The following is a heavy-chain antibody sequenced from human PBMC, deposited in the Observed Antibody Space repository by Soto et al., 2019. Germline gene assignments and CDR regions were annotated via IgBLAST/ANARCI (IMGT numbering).Heavy chain of an antibody. CDR1: GFTFDDYA. J-gene: IGHJ6*03. V-gene: IGHV3-9*01. CDR2: INWNSGSI. D-gene: IGHD5-12*01. Sequence: VQLVESGGGLVQPGRSLRLSCAASGFTFDDYAMNWVRQAPGKGLEWVSGINWNSGSIDYADSVKGRFTISRDNAKNSLYLQMNSLRLEDTALYYCAKDAVATIRDHYYMDVWGKGTTVTVSS. CDR3: AKDAVATIRDHYYMDV.